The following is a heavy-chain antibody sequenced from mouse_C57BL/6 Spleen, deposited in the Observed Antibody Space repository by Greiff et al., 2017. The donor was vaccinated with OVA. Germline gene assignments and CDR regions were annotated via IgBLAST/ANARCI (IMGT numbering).Heavy chain of an antibody. V-gene: IGHV5-12*01. Sequence: EVQLVESGGGLVQPGGSLKLSCAASGFTFSDYYMYWVRQTPEKRLEWVAYISNGGGSTYYPDTAKGRFTISRDNAKNTLYLQMSRLKSEDTAMYYCARREGFAWFAYWGQGTLVTVSA. CDR3: ARREGFAWFAY. CDR2: ISNGGGST. J-gene: IGHJ3*01. CDR1: GFTFSDYY.